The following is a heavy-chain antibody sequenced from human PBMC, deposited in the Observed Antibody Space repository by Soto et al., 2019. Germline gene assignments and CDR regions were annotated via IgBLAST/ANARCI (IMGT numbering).Heavy chain of an antibody. CDR2: ISGSSGNT. V-gene: IGHV3-23*01. CDR3: AKDRRDRYGDAFDI. CDR1: GFTFSGYA. D-gene: IGHD4-17*01. J-gene: IGHJ3*02. Sequence: GGSLRLSCAASGFTFSGYAMSWVRQAPGKGLEWVSSISGSSGNTYYADSVKGRFTISRDNAKNSLYLQMNSLRAEDTAVYYCAKDRRDRYGDAFDIWGQGTMVTLSS.